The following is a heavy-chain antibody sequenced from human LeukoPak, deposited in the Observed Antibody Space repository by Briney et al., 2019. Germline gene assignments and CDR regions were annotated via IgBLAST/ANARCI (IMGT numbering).Heavy chain of an antibody. CDR2: IIPILGIA. CDR3: ASSTVTTAYGRGY. Sequence: SVKVSCKASGGTFSSYTISWVRQAPGQGLEWMGRIIPILGIANYAQRFQGRVTITADKSTSTAYMELSSLRSEDTAVYYCASSTVTTAYGRGYWGQGTLVTVSS. V-gene: IGHV1-69*02. CDR1: GGTFSSYT. J-gene: IGHJ4*02. D-gene: IGHD4-11*01.